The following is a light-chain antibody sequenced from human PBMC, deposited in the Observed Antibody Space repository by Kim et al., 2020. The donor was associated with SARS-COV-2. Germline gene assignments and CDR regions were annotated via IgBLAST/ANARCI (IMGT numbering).Light chain of an antibody. CDR3: QQYNDWPPLT. CDR2: GAS. V-gene: IGKV3-15*01. Sequence: SPGERVPLSCMASQSISSNLAWYQQKPGQAPRLLISGASTRATGLPPRFTGSGSGTEFTLTISSLQSEDFAVYYCQQYNDWPPLTFGGGTKVDIK. J-gene: IGKJ4*01. CDR1: QSISSN.